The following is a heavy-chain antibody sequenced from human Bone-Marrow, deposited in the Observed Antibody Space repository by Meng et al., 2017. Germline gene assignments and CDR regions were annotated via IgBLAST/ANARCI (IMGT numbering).Heavy chain of an antibody. J-gene: IGHJ4*02. CDR1: GFTFSSYE. Sequence: GESLKISCAASGFTFSSYEMNWVCQAPGKGLEWVSYISSSGSTIYYADSVKGRFTISRDNAKNSLYLQMNSLRAEDTAVYYCAKGGDYYYDSSGYYYYFDYWGQGTLVTVSS. V-gene: IGHV3-48*03. CDR2: ISSSGSTI. D-gene: IGHD3-22*01. CDR3: AKGGDYYYDSSGYYYYFDY.